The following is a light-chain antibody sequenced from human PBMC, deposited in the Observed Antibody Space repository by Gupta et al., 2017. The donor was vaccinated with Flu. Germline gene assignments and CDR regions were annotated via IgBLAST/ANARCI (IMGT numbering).Light chain of an antibody. V-gene: IGKV3-15*01. CDR2: GAS. J-gene: IGKJ1*01. CDR1: QSVSRY. CDR3: QQYDNWPQT. Sequence: EIVMTQSPVTLSVSPGERATLSCRASQSVSRYVAWYQQKPGQAPRLLIYGASTRATGIPVRFSGSGSGSEFTLTISSLQSEDFAVYYCQQYDNWPQTFGQGTKVEIK.